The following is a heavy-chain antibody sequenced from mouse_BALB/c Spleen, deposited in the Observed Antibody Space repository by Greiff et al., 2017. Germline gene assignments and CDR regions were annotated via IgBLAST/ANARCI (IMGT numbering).Heavy chain of an antibody. Sequence: VQLQQSGPELVKPGASVKISCKASGYTFTDYNMHWVKQSHGKSLEWIGYIYPYNGGTGYNQKFKSKATLTVDNSSSTAYMELRSLTSEDSAVYYCALDSSGYVAMDYWGQGTSVTVSS. CDR1: GYTFTDYN. D-gene: IGHD3-2*01. CDR2: IYPYNGGT. CDR3: ALDSSGYVAMDY. J-gene: IGHJ4*01. V-gene: IGHV1S29*02.